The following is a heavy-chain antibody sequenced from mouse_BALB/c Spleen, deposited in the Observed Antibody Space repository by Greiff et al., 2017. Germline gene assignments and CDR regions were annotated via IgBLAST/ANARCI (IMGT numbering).Heavy chain of an antibody. V-gene: IGHV6-6*02. CDR2: IRLKSNNYAT. Sequence: VQLKESGGGLVQPGGSMKLSCVASGFTFSNYWMNWVRQSPEKGLEWVAEIRLKSNNYATHYAESVKGRFTISRDDSKSSVYLQMNNLRAEDTGIYYCTTLYDGYYVYYAMDYWGQGTSVTVSS. CDR3: TTLYDGYYVYYAMDY. CDR1: GFTFSNYW. D-gene: IGHD2-3*01. J-gene: IGHJ4*01.